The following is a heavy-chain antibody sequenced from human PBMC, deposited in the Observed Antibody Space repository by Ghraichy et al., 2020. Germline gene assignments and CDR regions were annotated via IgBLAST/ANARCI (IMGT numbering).Heavy chain of an antibody. J-gene: IGHJ5*02. Sequence: ASVKVSCKASGYSFSSFGISWVRQAPGQGLEWMGWISVNNGNTEYAQSLQGRVTVTTDTPTSTAYMELRGLKSDDTAVYYCARDGRERSGWRFDNWGQGTLVIVSS. CDR3: ARDGRERSGWRFDN. V-gene: IGHV1-18*01. CDR2: ISVNNGNT. D-gene: IGHD6-19*01. CDR1: GYSFSSFG.